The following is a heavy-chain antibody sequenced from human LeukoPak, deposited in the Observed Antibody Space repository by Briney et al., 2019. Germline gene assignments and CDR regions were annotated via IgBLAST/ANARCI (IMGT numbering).Heavy chain of an antibody. J-gene: IGHJ4*02. V-gene: IGHV4-34*01. CDR1: GGSFNGYY. CDR3: ARARITIFGVVTYYFDY. Sequence: TSETLSLTCAVYGGSFNGYYWSWIRQPPGKGLEWMGEINHSGSTNYNPSLKSRVTISVDTSKNQFSLKLSSVTAADTAVYYCARARITIFGVVTYYFDYWGQGTLVTVSS. CDR2: INHSGST. D-gene: IGHD3-3*01.